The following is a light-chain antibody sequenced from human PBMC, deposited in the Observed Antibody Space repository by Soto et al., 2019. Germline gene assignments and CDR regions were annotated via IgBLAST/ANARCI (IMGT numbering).Light chain of an antibody. J-gene: IGLJ3*02. CDR1: SSNVGAGYD. V-gene: IGLV1-40*01. Sequence: QAVVTQPPSVSGAPGQRITISCTGSSSNVGAGYDVHWYQQLPGTAPKLLIYDNTNRPSGVPDRLSGSKSGTSASLAITGLQAEDEADYYCQYYDNSLSGWVFGGGTKLTVL. CDR2: DNT. CDR3: QYYDNSLSGWV.